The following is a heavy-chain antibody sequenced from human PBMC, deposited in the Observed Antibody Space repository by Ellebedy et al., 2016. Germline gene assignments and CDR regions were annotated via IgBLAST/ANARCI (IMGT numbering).Heavy chain of an antibody. V-gene: IGHV1-18*01. CDR3: ASCVTMVRGVIKRRPYYYGMDV. CDR2: ISAYNGNT. Sequence: ASVKVSCXASGYTFTSYGISWVRQAPGQGLEWLGWISAYNGNTNYAQKLQGRVTMTTDTSTSTAYMELSSLRSEDTAVYYCASCVTMVRGVIKRRPYYYGMDVWGQGTTVTVSS. J-gene: IGHJ6*02. D-gene: IGHD3-10*01. CDR1: GYTFTSYG.